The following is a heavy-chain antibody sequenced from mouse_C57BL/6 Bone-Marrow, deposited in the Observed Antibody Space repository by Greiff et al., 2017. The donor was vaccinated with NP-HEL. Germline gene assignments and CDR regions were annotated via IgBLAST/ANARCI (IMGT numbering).Heavy chain of an antibody. CDR2: ISSGSSTI. CDR1: GFTFSDYG. Sequence: EVMLVESGGGLVKPGGSLKLSCAASGFTFSDYGMHWVRQAPEKGLEWVAYISSGSSTIYYADTVKGRFTISRDNAKNTLFLQMTSLRSEETAMYYCARGRRYGNSLDYWGQGTTLTVSS. V-gene: IGHV5-17*01. J-gene: IGHJ2*01. CDR3: ARGRRYGNSLDY. D-gene: IGHD2-1*01.